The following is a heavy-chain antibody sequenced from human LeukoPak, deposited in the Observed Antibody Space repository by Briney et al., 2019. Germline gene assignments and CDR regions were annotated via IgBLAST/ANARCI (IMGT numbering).Heavy chain of an antibody. D-gene: IGHD6-13*01. Sequence: PGGSLRLSCSASGFTFSSYWMSWVRQAPGKGLEWVANIKQDGNEKYYVDSVKGRFTISRDNAKSTLYLQMNSLRVEDTAIYYCARNPGVGSSWYRLHYWGQGTLVTVSS. CDR3: ARNPGVGSSWYRLHY. J-gene: IGHJ4*02. V-gene: IGHV3-7*01. CDR2: IKQDGNEK. CDR1: GFTFSSYW.